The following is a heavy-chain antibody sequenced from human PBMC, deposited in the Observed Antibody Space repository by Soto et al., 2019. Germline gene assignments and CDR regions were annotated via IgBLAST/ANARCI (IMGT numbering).Heavy chain of an antibody. D-gene: IGHD2-2*01. Sequence: SETLSLTCTVSGGSISSGGYYWSWIRQHPGKGLEWIEYIYYSGSTYYNPSLKSRVTISVDTSKNQFSLKLSSVTAADTAVYYCARDDAICSSTSCFDWFDPWGQGTLVTVS. CDR2: IYYSGST. CDR1: GGSISSGGYY. CDR3: ARDDAICSSTSCFDWFDP. V-gene: IGHV4-31*03. J-gene: IGHJ5*02.